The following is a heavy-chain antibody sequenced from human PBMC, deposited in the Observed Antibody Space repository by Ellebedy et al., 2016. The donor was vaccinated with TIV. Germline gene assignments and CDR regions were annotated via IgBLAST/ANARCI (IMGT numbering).Heavy chain of an antibody. D-gene: IGHD1-1*01. CDR1: GFTFSSYA. CDR2: ISYDGSNK. V-gene: IGHV3-30-3*01. CDR3: AGRAYNWNDGSLFDY. J-gene: IGHJ4*02. Sequence: GGSLRLSCAASGFTFSSYAMHWVRQAPGKGLEWVAVISYDGSNKYYADSVKGRFTISRDNAKNSLYLEMSSLRAEDTAVYYCAGRAYNWNDGSLFDYWGQGTLVTVSS.